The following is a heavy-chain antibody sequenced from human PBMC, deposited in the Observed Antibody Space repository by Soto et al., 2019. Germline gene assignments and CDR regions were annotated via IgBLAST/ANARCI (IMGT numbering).Heavy chain of an antibody. Sequence: GGSLRLSCAASGFTFSSYGMHWVRQAPGKGLEWVAVIWYDGSNKYYADSVKGRFTISRDNSKNTLYLQMNSLRAEDTAVYYFARDNWNDPGVGYYYYGMDVWGQGTTVTVSS. CDR2: IWYDGSNK. J-gene: IGHJ6*02. D-gene: IGHD1-20*01. CDR1: GFTFSSYG. V-gene: IGHV3-33*01. CDR3: ARDNWNDPGVGYYYYGMDV.